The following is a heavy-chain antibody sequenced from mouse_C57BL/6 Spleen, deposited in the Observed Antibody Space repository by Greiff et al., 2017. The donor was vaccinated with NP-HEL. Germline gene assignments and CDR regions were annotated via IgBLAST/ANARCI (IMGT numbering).Heavy chain of an antibody. Sequence: VQLQQPGAELVKPGASVKLSCKASGYTFTSYWMHWVKQRPGRGLEWIGRIDPNSGGTKYNEKFKSKATLTVDKPSSTAYMQISSLTSEDSAVYYCAREGSYYYGSSYIDYWGQGTTLTVSS. CDR1: GYTFTSYW. J-gene: IGHJ2*01. CDR2: IDPNSGGT. V-gene: IGHV1-72*01. CDR3: AREGSYYYGSSYIDY. D-gene: IGHD1-1*01.